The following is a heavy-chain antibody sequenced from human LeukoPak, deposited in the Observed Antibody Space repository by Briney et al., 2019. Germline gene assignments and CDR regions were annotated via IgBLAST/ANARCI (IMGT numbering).Heavy chain of an antibody. CDR1: GDSIISSHW. D-gene: IGHD6-19*01. V-gene: IGHV4-4*02. Sequence: SETLSLTCTVSGDSIISSHWWSWVRQPPGKGLEWVGEIYHSGSTNYNPSLKSRVTILVDKSKNQFSLNLNSVTAADTAVYYCARNLVAGTGDYWGQGTLVTVSS. CDR2: IYHSGST. J-gene: IGHJ4*02. CDR3: ARNLVAGTGDY.